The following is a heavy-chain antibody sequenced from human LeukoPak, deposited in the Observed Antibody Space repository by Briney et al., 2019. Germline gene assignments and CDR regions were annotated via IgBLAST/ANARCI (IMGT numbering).Heavy chain of an antibody. CDR2: ISSDNSII. J-gene: IGHJ4*02. V-gene: IGHV3-48*04. D-gene: IGHD3-10*01. CDR3: TSLGSDPDY. Sequence: PGGSLRLSCAASGFTFSTYGMNWVRQAPGKGLEWISYISSDNSIIYYADSVKGRFTISRDNAKNSLHLQMNSLRAEDTAVYYCTSLGSDPDYWGQGTLVTVSS. CDR1: GFTFSTYG.